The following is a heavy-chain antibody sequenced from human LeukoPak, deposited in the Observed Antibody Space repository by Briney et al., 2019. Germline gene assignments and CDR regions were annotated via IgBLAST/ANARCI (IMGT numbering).Heavy chain of an antibody. J-gene: IGHJ3*02. CDR1: GFTFSSYA. CDR2: ISYDGGNK. Sequence: GGSLRLSCAASGFTFSSYAMHWVRQAPGKGLEWVAVISYDGGNKYYADSVKGRFTISRDNSKNTLYLHMNSLRADDTAVYYCARDWYNNSDAFDIWGQGTMVTVSS. V-gene: IGHV3-30*04. D-gene: IGHD4-11*01. CDR3: ARDWYNNSDAFDI.